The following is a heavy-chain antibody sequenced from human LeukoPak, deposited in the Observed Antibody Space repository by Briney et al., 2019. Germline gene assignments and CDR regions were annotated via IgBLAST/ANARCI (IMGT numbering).Heavy chain of an antibody. CDR2: ISWNSGSI. CDR1: GFTFDDYA. J-gene: IGHJ4*02. D-gene: IGHD3-3*01. V-gene: IGHV3-9*01. CDR3: AKAPRDFWSYSDY. Sequence: GGALRLSCAASGFTFDDYAMHWVRHAPGKGLELVSGISWNSGSISYADSVKGRFTISRDNAKNSLYLQMNSLRAEDTAFYYCAKAPRDFWSYSDYWGQGTPVTVSS.